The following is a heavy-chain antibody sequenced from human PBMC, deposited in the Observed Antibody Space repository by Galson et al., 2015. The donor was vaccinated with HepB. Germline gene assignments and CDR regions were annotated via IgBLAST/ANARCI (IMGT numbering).Heavy chain of an antibody. V-gene: IGHV3-7*01. D-gene: IGHD4-11*01. CDR3: AREGIDYSNYVPYYYYYMDV. J-gene: IGHJ6*03. CDR2: IKQDGSEK. Sequence: SLRLSCAASGFTFSSYWMSWVRQAPGKGLEWVANIKQDGSEKYYVDSVKGRFTISRDNAKNSLYLQMNSLRAEDTAVYYCAREGIDYSNYVPYYYYYMDVWGKGTTVTVSS. CDR1: GFTFSSYW.